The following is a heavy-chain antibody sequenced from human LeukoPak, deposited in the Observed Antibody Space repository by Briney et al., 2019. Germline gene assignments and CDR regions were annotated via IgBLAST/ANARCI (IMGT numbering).Heavy chain of an antibody. D-gene: IGHD3-3*01. CDR1: GGSFSGYY. Sequence: SETLSLTCAVYGGSFSGYYWSWIRQPPGKGLEWIGEINHSGSTNYNPSLKSRVTISVDTSKNQFSLKLSSVTAADTAVYYCARSPQLTILSLYYFDYWGQGTLVTVSS. J-gene: IGHJ4*02. CDR3: ARSPQLTILSLYYFDY. CDR2: INHSGST. V-gene: IGHV4-34*01.